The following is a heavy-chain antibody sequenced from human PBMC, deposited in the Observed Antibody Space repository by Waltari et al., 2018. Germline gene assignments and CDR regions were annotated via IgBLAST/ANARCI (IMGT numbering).Heavy chain of an antibody. V-gene: IGHV4-39*01. D-gene: IGHD6-19*01. Sequence: QLQLQESGPGLVKPSETLSLTCTVSGGSISSSSYYWGWIRQPPGKGLEWIGSIYYSGRTYYNPSLKSLVTISVDTSKNQFSLKLSSVTAADTAVYYCARLKRVAGTRPFDYWGQGTLVTVSS. CDR1: GGSISSSSYY. J-gene: IGHJ4*02. CDR2: IYYSGRT. CDR3: ARLKRVAGTRPFDY.